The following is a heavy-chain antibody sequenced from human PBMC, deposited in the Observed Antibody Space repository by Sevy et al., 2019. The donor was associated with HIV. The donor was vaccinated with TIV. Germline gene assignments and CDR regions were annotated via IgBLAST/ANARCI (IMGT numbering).Heavy chain of an antibody. J-gene: IGHJ4*02. V-gene: IGHV1-69*10. CDR3: ATAMPCGGDCYYFDS. CDR2: VIASLNMA. Sequence: ASVKVSCKASGGTFSTYIINWVRQAPGQGLEWMGGVIASLNMANSAQKFQGRVTITADGSTSTAYMELSSLTSEDTAIYYCATAMPCGGDCYYFDSWGQGTRVTVSS. CDR1: GGTFSTYI. D-gene: IGHD2-21*02.